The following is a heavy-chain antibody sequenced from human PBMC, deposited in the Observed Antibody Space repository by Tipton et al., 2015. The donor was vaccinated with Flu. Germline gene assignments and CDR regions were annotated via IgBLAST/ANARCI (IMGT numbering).Heavy chain of an antibody. V-gene: IGHV3-21*01. D-gene: IGHD1-26*01. CDR3: ARGLLWDVAGDDAFDI. J-gene: IGHJ3*02. CDR2: ISSSSSYI. Sequence: SLRLSCAASGFTFSSYIMNWVRQAPGKGLEWVSSISSSSSYIYYADSVKGRFTISRDDAKNSLYLQMNSLRAEDTAVYYCARGLLWDVAGDDAFDIWGQGTMVTVSS. CDR1: GFTFSSYI.